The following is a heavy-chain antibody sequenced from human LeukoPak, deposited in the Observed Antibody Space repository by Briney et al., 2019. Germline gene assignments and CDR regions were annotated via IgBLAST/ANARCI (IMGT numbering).Heavy chain of an antibody. CDR2: ISVGGDTT. J-gene: IGHJ4*02. D-gene: IGHD2-2*01. Sequence: HSGGSLRLSCAASRFTFSTYGMSWVRQAPGKGLEWVSGISVGGDTTYYADSVKGRFTISRDDSQNMVHLQATSLRVDDTAVYYCVKDQAVCSSSFSCYERGFDFWGQGTLVTVSS. CDR1: RFTFSTYG. V-gene: IGHV3-23*01. CDR3: VKDQAVCSSSFSCYERGFDF.